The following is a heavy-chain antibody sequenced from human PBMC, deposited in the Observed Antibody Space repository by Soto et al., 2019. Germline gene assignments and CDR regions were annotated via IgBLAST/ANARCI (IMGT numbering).Heavy chain of an antibody. Sequence: PGGSLRLSCVASGFTFNRYGMHWVRQAPGKGLEWVAEISFDGTAKYYAESVKGRFTVSRDNGNNTLHLEMNSLGAKDTAVYFFATRMSTRFDHGGPGALVAASS. CDR2: ISFDGTAK. CDR1: GFTFNRYG. CDR3: ATRMSTRFDH. J-gene: IGHJ5*02. D-gene: IGHD1-1*01. V-gene: IGHV3-30*03.